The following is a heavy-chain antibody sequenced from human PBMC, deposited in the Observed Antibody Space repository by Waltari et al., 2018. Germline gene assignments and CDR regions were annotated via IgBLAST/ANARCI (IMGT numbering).Heavy chain of an antibody. CDR1: GGSISSGSYY. Sequence: LSLTCTVSGGSISSGSYYWSWIRQPAGKGLEWIGYIYTSGSTNYNPSLKSRVTISVDTSKNQFSLKLSSVTAADTAVYYCARGVVPAAYGMDVWGQGTTVTVSS. D-gene: IGHD2-2*01. J-gene: IGHJ6*02. V-gene: IGHV4-61*09. CDR2: IYTSGST. CDR3: ARGVVPAAYGMDV.